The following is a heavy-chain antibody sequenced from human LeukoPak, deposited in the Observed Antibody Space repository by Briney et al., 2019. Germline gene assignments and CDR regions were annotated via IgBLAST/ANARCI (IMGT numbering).Heavy chain of an antibody. CDR3: ARETTYYYDSSGYYYGRYFDY. Sequence: SETLSLTCTVSGGSIGSGSYYWSWIRQPAGKGLEWIGRIYTSENTNYSPSLKSRVTISVDTSKNQFSLKLNSVTAADTAVYYCARETTYYYDSSGYYYGRYFDYWGQGTLVTVSS. CDR2: IYTSENT. D-gene: IGHD3-22*01. V-gene: IGHV4-61*02. J-gene: IGHJ4*02. CDR1: GGSIGSGSYY.